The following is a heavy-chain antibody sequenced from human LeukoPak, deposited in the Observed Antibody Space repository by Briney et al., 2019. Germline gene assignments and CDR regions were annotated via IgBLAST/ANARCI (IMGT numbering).Heavy chain of an antibody. CDR3: AKNGGDSYGTGHFDY. CDR2: IGGRGDNT. J-gene: IGHJ4*02. D-gene: IGHD2-21*02. CDR1: GFTFSSYA. V-gene: IGHV3-23*01. Sequence: GGSLRLSCAASGFTFSSYAMTWVRQAPGKGLEWVSDIGGRGDNTYYADSVRGRFTISRDNSKSTLYLQMNSLRAEDTAIYYCAKNGGDSYGTGHFDYWGQGTLVTVSS.